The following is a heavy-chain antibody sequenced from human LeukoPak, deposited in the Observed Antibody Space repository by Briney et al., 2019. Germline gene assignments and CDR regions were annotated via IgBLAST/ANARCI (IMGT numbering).Heavy chain of an antibody. CDR2: ISYDGTTK. D-gene: IGHD6-19*01. CDR3: AKDTSSGWYEGFDY. CDR1: GFTFSSYG. Sequence: GGSLRLSCAASGFTFSSYGMHWVRQAPGKGLEWVAVISYDGTTKYYGDSVKGRFTISRDNSKNTLYLQMNSLRAEDTAVYYCAKDTSSGWYEGFDYWGQGTLVTVSS. J-gene: IGHJ4*02. V-gene: IGHV3-30*18.